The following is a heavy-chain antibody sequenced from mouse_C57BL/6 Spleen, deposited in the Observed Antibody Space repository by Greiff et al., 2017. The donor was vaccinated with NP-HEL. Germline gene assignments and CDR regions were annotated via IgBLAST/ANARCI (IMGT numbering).Heavy chain of an antibody. CDR3: ARDYGSSYFDY. V-gene: IGHV1-62-2*01. D-gene: IGHD1-1*01. J-gene: IGHJ2*01. CDR2: FYPGSGSI. Sequence: VQLQQSGAELVKPGASVKLSCKASGYTFTEYTIHWVKQRSGQGLEWIGWFYPGSGSIKYNEKFKSKATLTVDKSSSTAYMQLSSLTSEDSAVYYCARDYGSSYFDYWGQGTTLTVSS. CDR1: GYTFTEYT.